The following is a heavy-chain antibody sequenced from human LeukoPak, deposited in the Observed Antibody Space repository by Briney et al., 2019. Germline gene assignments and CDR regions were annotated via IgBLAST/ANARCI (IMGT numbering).Heavy chain of an antibody. CDR3: VGVMDRLSFDY. CDR2: IIPIFGTA. J-gene: IGHJ4*02. D-gene: IGHD2-21*01. V-gene: IGHV1-69*13. Sequence: SVKVPCKASGGTFISYAISWVRQAPGQGLEWMGGIIPIFGTANYAQKFQGRVTITADESTSTAYMELSSLRSEDTAVYYCVGVMDRLSFDYWGQGTLVTVSS. CDR1: GGTFISYA.